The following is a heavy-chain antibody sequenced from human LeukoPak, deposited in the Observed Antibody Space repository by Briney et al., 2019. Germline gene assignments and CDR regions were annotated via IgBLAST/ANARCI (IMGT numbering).Heavy chain of an antibody. D-gene: IGHD3-22*01. Sequence: PSETLSLTCTVSGGSISNSCYYWGWLRQPPGKGLEWSASIDYSGSTYYNPSLKSRATISVDTSKNQFSLKLSSVTAADTAVYYCARLHYYDSSGYYYRFDYWGQGTLVTVSS. V-gene: IGHV4-39*01. CDR2: IDYSGST. J-gene: IGHJ4*02. CDR1: GGSISNSCYY. CDR3: ARLHYYDSSGYYYRFDY.